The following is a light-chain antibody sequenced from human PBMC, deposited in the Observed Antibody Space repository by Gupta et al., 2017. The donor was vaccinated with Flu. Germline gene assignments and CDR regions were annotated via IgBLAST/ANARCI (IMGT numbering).Light chain of an antibody. CDR1: ETISVNP. V-gene: IGKV1-39*01. Sequence: DIQVTQFPSSLSAAVGDRVAITCRTSETISVNPLNWYQQQPGKAPSVLIYATSNLRSGVPSRFSGSVSGNDFTLTITSLQREDFATYYCEQSFSIPYTLGQGTTLQIK. J-gene: IGKJ2*01. CDR2: ATS. CDR3: EQSFSIPYT.